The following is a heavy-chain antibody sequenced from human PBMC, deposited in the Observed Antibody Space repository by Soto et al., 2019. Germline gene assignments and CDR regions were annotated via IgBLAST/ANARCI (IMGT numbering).Heavy chain of an antibody. J-gene: IGHJ4*02. CDR3: AKDGVVVVITTGYFDY. D-gene: IGHD3-22*01. CDR2: ISGSGGST. Sequence: GALRLSCAASGFTFSSYAMSWVRQAPGKGLEWVSAISGSGGSTYYADSVKGRFTISRDNSKNTLYLQMNSLRAEDTAVYYCAKDGVVVVITTGYFDYWGQGTLVTVSS. V-gene: IGHV3-23*01. CDR1: GFTFSSYA.